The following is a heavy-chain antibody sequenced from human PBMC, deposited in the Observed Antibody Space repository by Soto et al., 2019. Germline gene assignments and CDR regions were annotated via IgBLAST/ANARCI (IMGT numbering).Heavy chain of an antibody. Sequence: TLSLTCTVSGGSISSYYWSWIRQPAGKGLEWIGRIYTSGSTNYNPSLKSRVTMSVDTSKNQFSLKLSSVTAADTAVYYCARGSHDFWSGYYKHNWFDPWGQGTLVTVSS. J-gene: IGHJ5*02. CDR2: IYTSGST. CDR1: GGSISSYY. CDR3: ARGSHDFWSGYYKHNWFDP. V-gene: IGHV4-4*07. D-gene: IGHD3-3*01.